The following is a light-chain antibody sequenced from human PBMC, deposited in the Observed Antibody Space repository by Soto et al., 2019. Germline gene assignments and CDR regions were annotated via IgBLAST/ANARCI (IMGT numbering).Light chain of an antibody. J-gene: IGLJ2*01. Sequence: SYVLTQPPSLSLAPGKTAKITRGGDNIGSKSVHWYQYRPGQAPVLLISYNIDRHSEIPEQFSGSNSGDTATLTITRVDAGDVAGYYCQVWDDSSGDPGVVFGGGTKLTVL. V-gene: IGLV3-21*04. CDR2: YNI. CDR3: QVWDDSSGDPGVV. CDR1: NIGSKS.